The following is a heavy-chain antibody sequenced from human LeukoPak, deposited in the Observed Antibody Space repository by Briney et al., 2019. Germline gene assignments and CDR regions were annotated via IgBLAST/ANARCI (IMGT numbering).Heavy chain of an antibody. CDR1: GGSISSYY. D-gene: IGHD1-1*01. CDR3: ARPVRAPFIAWNDAFDI. CDR2: IYYSGST. Sequence: PSETLSLTCTVSGGSISSYYWGWIRQPPGKGLEWIGSIYYSGSTYYNPSLKSRVTISVDTSKNQFSLKLSSVTAADTAVYYGARPVRAPFIAWNDAFDIWGQGTMVTVSS. V-gene: IGHV4-39*07. J-gene: IGHJ3*02.